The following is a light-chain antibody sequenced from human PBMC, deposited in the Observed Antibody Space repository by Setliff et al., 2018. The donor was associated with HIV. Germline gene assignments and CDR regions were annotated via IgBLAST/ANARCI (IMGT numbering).Light chain of an antibody. CDR3: CSFAGIEG. CDR1: SSDVGENNY. V-gene: IGLV2-11*01. CDR2: DVN. Sequence: QSALTQPRSVSGSPGQSVTISCTGTSSDVGENNYVSWYQDHPGKAPKLMIYDVNKRPSGVPDRFSGSKSGNTASLTISGLQADDEADYYCCSFAGIEGFGTGTKGTVL. J-gene: IGLJ1*01.